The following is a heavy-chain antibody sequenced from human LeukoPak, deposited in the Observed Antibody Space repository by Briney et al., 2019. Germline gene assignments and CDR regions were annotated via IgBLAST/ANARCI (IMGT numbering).Heavy chain of an antibody. CDR3: ARDSGKDYYGSGSRFDY. Sequence: ASVKVSCKASGYTFTSYYMHWVRQAPGQGLEWMGIINPSGGSTSYAQKFQGRVTMTRDTSTSTVYMELSSLRSVDTAVYYCARDSGKDYYGSGSRFDYWGQGTLVTVSS. CDR1: GYTFTSYY. V-gene: IGHV1-46*01. CDR2: INPSGGST. J-gene: IGHJ4*02. D-gene: IGHD3-10*01.